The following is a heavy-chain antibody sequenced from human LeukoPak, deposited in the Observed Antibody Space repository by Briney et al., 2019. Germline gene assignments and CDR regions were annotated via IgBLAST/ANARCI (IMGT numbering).Heavy chain of an antibody. CDR3: ARGQQLVRYIDY. CDR2: INHSGST. D-gene: IGHD6-13*01. CDR1: GGSFSGYY. J-gene: IGHJ4*02. Sequence: PSETLSLTCAVYGGSFSGYYWSWIRQPPGKGLEWIGEINHSGSTNYNPSLKSRVTISVDTSKNQFSLKLSSVTAADTAVYYCARGQQLVRYIDYWGQGTLVTVSS. V-gene: IGHV4-34*01.